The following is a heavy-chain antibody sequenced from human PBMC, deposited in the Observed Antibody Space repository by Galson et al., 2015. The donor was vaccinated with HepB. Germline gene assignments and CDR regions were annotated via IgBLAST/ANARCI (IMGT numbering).Heavy chain of an antibody. J-gene: IGHJ4*02. D-gene: IGHD6-6*01. CDR3: ARARYSTSPPDY. Sequence: SCKASGYTFSSYGISWVRQAPGQGLEWMGWISVYNGNTNYAQKFQGRVTMTTDTSTNTAYMKLGSLRSDDTAIYYCARARYSTSPPDYWGQGTLVTVSS. V-gene: IGHV1-18*01. CDR2: ISVYNGNT. CDR1: GYTFSSYG.